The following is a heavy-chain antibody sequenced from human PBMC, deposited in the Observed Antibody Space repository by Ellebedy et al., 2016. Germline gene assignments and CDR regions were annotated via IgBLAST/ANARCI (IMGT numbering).Heavy chain of an antibody. V-gene: IGHV3-23*01. CDR1: GFTFRNFF. Sequence: GESLKISXVASGFTFRNFFMSWVRQAPGGGLEWVSTISAGGDITFSADSVKGRFTISRDNSRYTLYLQMNSLRAEDTAMYYCYYGHYSGSWGQGTLVTVSS. CDR3: YYGHYSGS. J-gene: IGHJ4*02. D-gene: IGHD4-17*01. CDR2: ISAGGDIT.